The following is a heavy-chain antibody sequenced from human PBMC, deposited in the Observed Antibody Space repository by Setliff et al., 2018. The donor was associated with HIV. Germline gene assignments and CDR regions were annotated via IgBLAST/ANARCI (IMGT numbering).Heavy chain of an antibody. CDR2: THWNGAIR. CDR3: ARDDIGYCTGGSCSLFDF. D-gene: IGHD2-15*01. V-gene: IGHV3-20*04. J-gene: IGHJ4*02. Sequence: GGSLRLSCVASGFTFSDYFMTWVRQAPGKGLEWVSGTHWNGAIRGYADSVRGRFTISRDNAKNSLYLQMNSLRPEDTALYYCARDDIGYCTGGSCSLFDFWGQGTPVTVSS. CDR1: GFTFSDYF.